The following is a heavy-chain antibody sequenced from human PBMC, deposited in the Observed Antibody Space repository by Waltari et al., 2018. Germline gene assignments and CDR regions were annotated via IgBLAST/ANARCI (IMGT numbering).Heavy chain of an antibody. J-gene: IGHJ5*02. V-gene: IGHV4-39*01. Sequence: QLQLQESGPGLVKPSETLSLTCTVSGGSISSSSYYWGWIRQPPGKGLEWIGSIYYSGSTYYNPSLKSRVTISVDTSKNQFSLKLSSVTAADTAVYYCARGGRDYVWGSYRPNWFDPWGQGTLVTVSS. D-gene: IGHD3-16*02. CDR1: GGSISSSSYY. CDR3: ARGGRDYVWGSYRPNWFDP. CDR2: IYYSGST.